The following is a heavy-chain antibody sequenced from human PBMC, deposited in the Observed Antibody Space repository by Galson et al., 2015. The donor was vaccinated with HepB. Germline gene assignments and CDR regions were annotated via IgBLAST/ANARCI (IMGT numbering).Heavy chain of an antibody. V-gene: IGHV3-53*01. CDR2: IDSGART. Sequence: SLRLSCAASEFTVSTNYMSWVRQAPGKGLEWVSLIDSGARTYYAASVKGRFTIFRDNSKETLYLHMNSLRAEDTAVYYCAREGPGGGIAVWGHATTVPVS. CDR3: AREGPGGGIAV. CDR1: EFTVSTNY. J-gene: IGHJ6*02.